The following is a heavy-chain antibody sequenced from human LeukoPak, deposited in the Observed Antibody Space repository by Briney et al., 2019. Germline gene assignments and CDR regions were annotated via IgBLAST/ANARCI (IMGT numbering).Heavy chain of an antibody. J-gene: IGHJ1*01. D-gene: IGHD3-10*01. CDR1: GFTFATNA. CDR2: IRGSGGST. V-gene: IGHV3-23*01. Sequence: GGSLRLSCAASGFTFATNAMSWVRQAPGKGLEWVSAIRGSGGSTYYADSVKGRFTISRDNSKNTLYLQMNSLRAEDTAVYYCAKDPDIMVRGVITYFQHWGQGTLVTVSS. CDR3: AKDPDIMVRGVITYFQH.